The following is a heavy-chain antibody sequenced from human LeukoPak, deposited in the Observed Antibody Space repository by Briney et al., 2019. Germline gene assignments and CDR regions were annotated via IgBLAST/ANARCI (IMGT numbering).Heavy chain of an antibody. CDR2: IYVDGTT. J-gene: IGHJ5*02. V-gene: IGHV4-4*07. CDR1: GGSISSHY. D-gene: IGHD1-14*01. CDR3: ARVVIRNWLDL. Sequence: PSETLSLTCTVSGGSISSHYWNWIRQPAGKGLEWIGRIYVDGTTNYNPSLKSRVTMSVDTSKNQVSLKLSSVTAADTAVYYCARVVIRNWLDLWGQGALVTVSS.